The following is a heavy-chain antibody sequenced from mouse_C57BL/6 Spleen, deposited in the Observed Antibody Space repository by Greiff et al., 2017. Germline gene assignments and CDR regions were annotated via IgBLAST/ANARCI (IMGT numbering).Heavy chain of an antibody. Sequence: QVQLQQSGAELMKPGASVKLSCKATGYTFTGYWIEWVKQRPGHGLEWIGEILPGSGSTNYNEKFKGKATFTADTSSTTAYMQLISLTTKDSAIYYCASRGDYGSRDYWGQGTTLTVSS. CDR3: ASRGDYGSRDY. CDR1: GYTFTGYW. CDR2: ILPGSGST. V-gene: IGHV1-9*01. D-gene: IGHD1-1*01. J-gene: IGHJ2*01.